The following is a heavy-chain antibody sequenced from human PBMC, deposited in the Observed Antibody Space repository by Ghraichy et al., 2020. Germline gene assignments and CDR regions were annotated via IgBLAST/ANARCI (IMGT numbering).Heavy chain of an antibody. D-gene: IGHD3-22*01. CDR3: ARTYYYDSSGYYYLDDAFDI. CDR1: GYSFTSYW. V-gene: IGHV5-51*01. Sequence: GESLNISCKGSGYSFTSYWIGWVRPMPGKGLEWMGIIYPGDSDTRYSPSFQGQVTISADKSISTAYLQWSSLKASDTAMYYCARTYYYDSSGYYYLDDAFDIWGQGTMVTVSS. CDR2: IYPGDSDT. J-gene: IGHJ3*02.